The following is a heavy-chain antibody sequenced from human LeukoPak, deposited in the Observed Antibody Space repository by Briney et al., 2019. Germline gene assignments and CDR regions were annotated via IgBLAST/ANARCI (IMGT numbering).Heavy chain of an antibody. CDR2: IYHSGST. D-gene: IGHD6-6*01. V-gene: IGHV4-38-2*02. Sequence: SETLSLTCTVSGYSISSGYYWGWIRQPPGKGLEWIGSIYHSGSTYYNPSLKSRVTISVDTSKNQFSLKLSSVTAADTAVYYCAREKRSSSWSRLYYYYYMDVWGKGTTVTVSS. CDR1: GYSISSGYY. CDR3: AREKRSSSWSRLYYYYYMDV. J-gene: IGHJ6*03.